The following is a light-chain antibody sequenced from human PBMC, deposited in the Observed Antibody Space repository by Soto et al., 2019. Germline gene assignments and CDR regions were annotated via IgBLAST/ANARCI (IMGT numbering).Light chain of an antibody. Sequence: VLTQSPGTLSLSPGERATLSCRASQSGSRYLVWYQQKPGQAPRLLIYGASSRASGIPDRFSGSGSGTDFTLTINRLGPEDSAVYYCQQFDTSPYTFGQGTKLEIK. CDR3: QQFDTSPYT. CDR2: GAS. CDR1: QSGSRY. V-gene: IGKV3-20*01. J-gene: IGKJ2*01.